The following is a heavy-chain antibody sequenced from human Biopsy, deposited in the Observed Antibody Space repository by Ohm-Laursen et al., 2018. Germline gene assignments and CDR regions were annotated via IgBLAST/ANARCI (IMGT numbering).Heavy chain of an antibody. CDR1: GGSLSSYY. CDR3: ARWTPEYDSSRYYLDAFDI. V-gene: IGHV4-4*07. Sequence: SQTLSLTCTVSGGSLSSYYWSWIRQPAGKGLEWIGRIYYSGSTNYNPSLKSRVTLSMDTSKRQFSLKLCFVTAADTAVYYCARWTPEYDSSRYYLDAFDIWGQGKKVTVSS. D-gene: IGHD3-22*01. J-gene: IGHJ3*02. CDR2: IYYSGST.